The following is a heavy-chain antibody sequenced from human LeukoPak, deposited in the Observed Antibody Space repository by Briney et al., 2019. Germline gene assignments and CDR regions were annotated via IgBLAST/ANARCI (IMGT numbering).Heavy chain of an antibody. J-gene: IGHJ4*02. Sequence: EASVKVSCKASGGTFSSYAISWVRQAPGQGLEWMGGIIPIFGTANYAQKFQGRVTITADESTSTAYMELSRLRSEDTAVYYCARGGSSSLGSFDYWGQGTLVTVSS. V-gene: IGHV1-69*13. CDR2: IIPIFGTA. D-gene: IGHD6-13*01. CDR3: ARGGSSSLGSFDY. CDR1: GGTFSSYA.